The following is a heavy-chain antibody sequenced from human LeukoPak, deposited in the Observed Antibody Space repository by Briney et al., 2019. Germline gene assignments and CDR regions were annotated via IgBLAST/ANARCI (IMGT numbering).Heavy chain of an antibody. CDR2: ICYSGST. CDR1: GGSVSSGNYY. D-gene: IGHD6-19*01. Sequence: AETLSLTCSVSGGSVSSGNYYWSWLRPPPGRGLEWLAFICYSGSTNYNPYLKSRVTVSVDKSKNQCSLKLSSVTAADSGFYYCSASYISAFPQIDYWGLGTVVSVSS. J-gene: IGHJ4*02. V-gene: IGHV4-61*01. CDR3: SASYISAFPQIDY.